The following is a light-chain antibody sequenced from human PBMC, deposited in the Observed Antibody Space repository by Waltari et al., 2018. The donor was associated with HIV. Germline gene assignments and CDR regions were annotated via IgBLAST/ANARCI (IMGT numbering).Light chain of an antibody. CDR3: ATWYGSRSVVL. V-gene: IGLV1-47*02. Sequence: QSELTQPPSASGTSGQRVTISCSGSSSNIQTNYASWSQQVPGKAPKLLIYSNNKRPLGVPDRCSGAKSCASASMAISGLRSDDEAAYYCATWYGSRSVVLFGGGTKLTVL. CDR1: SSNIQTNY. J-gene: IGLJ3*02. CDR2: SNN.